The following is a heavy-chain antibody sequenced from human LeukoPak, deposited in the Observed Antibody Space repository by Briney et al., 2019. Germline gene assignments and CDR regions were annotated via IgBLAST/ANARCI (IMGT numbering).Heavy chain of an antibody. D-gene: IGHD3-10*01. Sequence: SETLSLTCTVSGDSISSYYWSWIRQPAGKGLEWIGRIHTSGSTNYNPSLKSRLTISLDTSKNQFSLKLSSVTAADTAVYYCARVLNPWFGEFAFDYWGQGALVIVSS. CDR2: IHTSGST. J-gene: IGHJ4*02. CDR3: ARVLNPWFGEFAFDY. CDR1: GDSISSYY. V-gene: IGHV4-4*07.